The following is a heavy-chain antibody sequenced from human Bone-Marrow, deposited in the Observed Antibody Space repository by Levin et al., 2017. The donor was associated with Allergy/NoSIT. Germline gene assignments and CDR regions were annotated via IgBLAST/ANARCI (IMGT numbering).Heavy chain of an antibody. V-gene: IGHV3-21*01. Sequence: GGSLRLSCAASGFTFSSYSMNWVRQAPGKGLEWVSSISSSSSYIYYADSVKGRFTISRDNAKNSLYLQMNSLRAEDTAVYYCARSSQFLGIAAAGGVDYWGQGTLVTVSS. CDR2: ISSSSSYI. D-gene: IGHD6-13*01. CDR1: GFTFSSYS. CDR3: ARSSQFLGIAAAGGVDY. J-gene: IGHJ4*02.